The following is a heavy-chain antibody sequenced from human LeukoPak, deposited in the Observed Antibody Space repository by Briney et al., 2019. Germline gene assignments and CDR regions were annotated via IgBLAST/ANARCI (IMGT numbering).Heavy chain of an antibody. V-gene: IGHV3-21*01. CDR3: ARVAAIFGVVITRIDY. Sequence: GGSLRLSXAASGFTFSSYSMNWVRQAPGKGLEWVSSVSSSSSYIYYADSVKGRFTISRDNAKNSLYLQMNSLRAEDTAVYYCARVAAIFGVVITRIDYWGQGTPVTVSS. CDR1: GFTFSSYS. CDR2: VSSSSSYI. J-gene: IGHJ4*02. D-gene: IGHD3-3*01.